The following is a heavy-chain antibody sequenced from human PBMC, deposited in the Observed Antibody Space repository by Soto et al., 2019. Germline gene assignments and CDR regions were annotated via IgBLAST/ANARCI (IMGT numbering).Heavy chain of an antibody. CDR3: ATADPGIAVAGTAWSWFDP. CDR2: FDPEDGET. Sequence: ASVKVYCKVSGYTLTELSMHWVRQAPGKVLEWMGGFDPEDGETIYAQKFQGRATMTEDTSTDTAYMELSSLRSEDTAVYYCATADPGIAVAGTAWSWFDPWGQGTLVTVS. D-gene: IGHD6-19*01. V-gene: IGHV1-24*01. J-gene: IGHJ5*02. CDR1: GYTLTELS.